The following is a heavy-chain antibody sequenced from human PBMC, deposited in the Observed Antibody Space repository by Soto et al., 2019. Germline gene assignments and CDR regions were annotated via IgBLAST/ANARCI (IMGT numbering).Heavy chain of an antibody. J-gene: IGHJ3*02. CDR1: GFTFSNAW. CDR3: TTGAYYDSSGYYRGWAFDI. Sequence: EVQLVESGGGLVKPGGSLRLSCAASGFTFSNAWMNWVRQAPGKGLEWVGRIKSKTDGGTTDYAAPVKGRFTISRDASKNTLYLQMNSLKTEDTAVYFCTTGAYYDSSGYYRGWAFDIWGQGTMVTVSS. D-gene: IGHD3-22*01. CDR2: IKSKTDGGTT. V-gene: IGHV3-15*07.